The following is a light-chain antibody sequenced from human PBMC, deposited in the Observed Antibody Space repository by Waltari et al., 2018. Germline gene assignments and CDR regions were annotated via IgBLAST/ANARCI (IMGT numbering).Light chain of an antibody. Sequence: SYELTQPPSVSVSPGQTASITCSGEKLGDKYACWYQQKPGQSHVLVIYQDSKRPSGIPERFSGSNSGNTATLTISGTQAMDEADYYCQAWDSSVVFGGGTKLTVL. CDR2: QDS. CDR3: QAWDSSVV. J-gene: IGLJ2*01. V-gene: IGLV3-1*01. CDR1: KLGDKY.